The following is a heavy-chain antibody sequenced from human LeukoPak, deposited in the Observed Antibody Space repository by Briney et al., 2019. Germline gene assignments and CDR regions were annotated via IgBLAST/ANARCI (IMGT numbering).Heavy chain of an antibody. V-gene: IGHV4-4*02. Sequence: SGTLSLTCAVSGGSISSSNWWSWVRQPPGKGLEWIGEIYHSGSTNYNPSLKSRVTISVDKSKNQFSLKLSSVTAADTAVYYCARARYYDILTVQRGLDYWGQGTLVTVSS. J-gene: IGHJ4*02. CDR1: GGSISSSNW. CDR2: IYHSGST. CDR3: ARARYYDILTVQRGLDY. D-gene: IGHD3-9*01.